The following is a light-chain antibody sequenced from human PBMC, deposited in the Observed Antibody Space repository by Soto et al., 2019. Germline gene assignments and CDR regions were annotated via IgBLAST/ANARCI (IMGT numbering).Light chain of an antibody. CDR3: QQYNGYSRA. CDR2: RAS. V-gene: IGKV1-5*03. CDR1: QSIGDW. J-gene: IGKJ1*01. Sequence: DIQMTQSPSTLSTSIGDRVTITCRASQSIGDWLAWYQQKPGKAPKLLIYRASNLESGVPSRFSDSGSGTEFTLTISSLQPDDFATYYCQQYNGYSRAFGQGTKVEIK.